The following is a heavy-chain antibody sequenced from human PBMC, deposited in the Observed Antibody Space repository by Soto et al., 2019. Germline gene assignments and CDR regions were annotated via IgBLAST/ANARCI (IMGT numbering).Heavy chain of an antibody. J-gene: IGHJ4*02. CDR3: AREGSGWYYFDY. CDR1: RYTFTTYA. V-gene: IGHV1-3*04. D-gene: IGHD6-19*01. Sequence: ASVKVSCKASRYTFTTYAIHWVRQAPGQRLEWMGWINTGNANTKYSQKLQGRVTMTTDTSTSTAYMELRSLRSDDTAVYYCAREGSGWYYFDYWGQGTLVTVSS. CDR2: INTGNANT.